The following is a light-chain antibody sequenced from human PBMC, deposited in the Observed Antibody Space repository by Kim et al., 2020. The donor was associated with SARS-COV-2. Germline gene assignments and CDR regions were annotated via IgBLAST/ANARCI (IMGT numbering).Light chain of an antibody. CDR3: QQYNDWPYT. Sequence: VSPGERATLSCRASQTVISSLAWYQQKPGQAPRLLIFGASTRATGIPARFSGSGSGTEFTLTISSLQSEDFALYYCQQYNDWPYTFGQGTKLEI. CDR2: GAS. J-gene: IGKJ2*01. CDR1: QTVISS. V-gene: IGKV3-15*01.